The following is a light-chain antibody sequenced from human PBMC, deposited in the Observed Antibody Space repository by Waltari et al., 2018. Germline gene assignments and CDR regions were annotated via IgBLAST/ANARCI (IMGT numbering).Light chain of an antibody. Sequence: EIVMTQSPATLSVSPGETATLSCRASQSVSSNLAWYQQKPGQGPSLLIFGASTRATAIPPRFSGSGSGTEFTLTISGLHSEDFAVYYCQQYNDWVTFGQGTRLDIK. J-gene: IGKJ5*01. CDR3: QQYNDWVT. CDR2: GAS. CDR1: QSVSSN. V-gene: IGKV3-15*01.